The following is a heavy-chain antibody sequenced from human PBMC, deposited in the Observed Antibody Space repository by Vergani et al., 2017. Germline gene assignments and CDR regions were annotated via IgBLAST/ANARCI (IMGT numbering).Heavy chain of an antibody. CDR1: GFTFSSYG. CDR3: ARDGGIAVGVLDY. V-gene: IGHV3-30*03. D-gene: IGHD6-19*01. J-gene: IGHJ4*02. CDR2: ISYDGSNK. Sequence: QVQLVESGGGVVQPGRSLRLSCAASGFTFSSYGMHWVRQAPGKGLEWVAVISYDGSNKYYADSVKGRFTISRDNSKNTLYLQMNSLRAEDTAVYYYARDGGIAVGVLDYWGQGTLVTVSS.